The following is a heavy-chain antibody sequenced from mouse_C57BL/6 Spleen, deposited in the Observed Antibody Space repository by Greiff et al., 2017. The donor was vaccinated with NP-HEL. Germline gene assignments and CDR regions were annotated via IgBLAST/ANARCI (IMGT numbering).Heavy chain of an antibody. V-gene: IGHV14-3*01. CDR3: ARDGYYGSSYVPWFAY. J-gene: IGHJ3*01. D-gene: IGHD1-1*01. Sequence: EVKLVESVAELVRPGASVKLSCTASGFNIKNTYMHWVKQRPEQGLEWIGRIDPANGNTKYAPKFQGKATITADTSSNTAYLQLSSLTSEDTAIYYCARDGYYGSSYVPWFAYWGQGTLVTVSA. CDR1: GFNIKNTY. CDR2: IDPANGNT.